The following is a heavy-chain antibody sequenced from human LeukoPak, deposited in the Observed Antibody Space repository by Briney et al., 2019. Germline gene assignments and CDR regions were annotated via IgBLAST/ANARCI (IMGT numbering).Heavy chain of an antibody. CDR2: IYYSGST. V-gene: IGHV4-39*01. Sequence: SETQSLTCTVSGGSISSSSYYWGWIRQPPGKGLEWIGSIYYSGSTYYNPSLKSRVTISVDTSKNQFSLKLSSVTAADTAVYYCARQNGSSWYYYYYYMDVWGKGTTVTISS. CDR3: ARQNGSSWYYYYYYMDV. CDR1: GGSISSSSYY. J-gene: IGHJ6*03. D-gene: IGHD6-13*01.